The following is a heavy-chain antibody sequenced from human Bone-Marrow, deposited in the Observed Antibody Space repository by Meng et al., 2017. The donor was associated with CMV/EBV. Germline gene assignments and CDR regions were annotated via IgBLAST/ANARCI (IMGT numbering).Heavy chain of an antibody. CDR2: INSDGSST. J-gene: IGHJ6*02. V-gene: IGHV3-74*01. Sequence: GESLKISCAASGFTFSSYWMHWVRQAPGKGLVWVSRINSDGSSTSYADSVKGRFTISRDNAKNTLYLQMNSLRAEDTAVYYCARVYCSSTSCYKSPYGMDVWGQGPTVPVSS. D-gene: IGHD2-2*02. CDR3: ARVYCSSTSCYKSPYGMDV. CDR1: GFTFSSYW.